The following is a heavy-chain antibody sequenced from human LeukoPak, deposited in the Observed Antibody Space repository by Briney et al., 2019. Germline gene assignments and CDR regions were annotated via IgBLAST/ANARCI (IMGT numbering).Heavy chain of an antibody. J-gene: IGHJ4*02. CDR3: ATAVASSSGWYADY. Sequence: GRSLRLSCAASGFTFRSYGMHWVRQAPGKGLEWVAVIWYDGSNKYYADSVKGRFTVSRDNSKNTLYLRMNSLRAEDTAVYYCATAVASSSGWYADYWGQGTLVTVSS. CDR2: IWYDGSNK. D-gene: IGHD6-19*01. CDR1: GFTFRSYG. V-gene: IGHV3-33*01.